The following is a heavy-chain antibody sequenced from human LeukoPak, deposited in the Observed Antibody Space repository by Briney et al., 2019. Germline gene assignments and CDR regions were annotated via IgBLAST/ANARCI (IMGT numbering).Heavy chain of an antibody. Sequence: RRSLRLSCAASGFTFCSYSMNWGRQAPGKGLEWVSSISSSSSYIYYADSVKGRFTISRDNAKISLYLQMNSLRAEDTAVYYCARDRLGYCSSTSCYFHGMDVWGKGTTVTVSS. D-gene: IGHD2-2*01. J-gene: IGHJ6*04. V-gene: IGHV3-21*01. CDR3: ARDRLGYCSSTSCYFHGMDV. CDR2: ISSSSSYI. CDR1: GFTFCSYS.